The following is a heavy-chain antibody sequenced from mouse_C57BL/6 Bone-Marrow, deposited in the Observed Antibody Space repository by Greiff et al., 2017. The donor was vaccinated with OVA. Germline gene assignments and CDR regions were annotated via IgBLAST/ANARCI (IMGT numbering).Heavy chain of an antibody. J-gene: IGHJ1*03. Sequence: VQLQQSGAELAKPGASVKLSCTASGYTFTSYWMHWVKQRPGQGLEWIGYINPSSGYTKYNQKFKDKATLTADKYSSTAYMQLSSLTYEDSAVYYCARRENSRRYFDVWGTGTTVTVSS. CDR1: GYTFTSYW. CDR3: ARRENSRRYFDV. CDR2: INPSSGYT. V-gene: IGHV1-7*01.